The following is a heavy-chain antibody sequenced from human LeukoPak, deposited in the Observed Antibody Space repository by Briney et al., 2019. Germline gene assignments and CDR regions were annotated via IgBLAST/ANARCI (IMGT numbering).Heavy chain of an antibody. CDR2: ITSSSSHI. CDR1: GFTFSSYS. V-gene: IGHV3-21*01. J-gene: IGHJ5*02. Sequence: GGSLRLSCAASGFTFSSYSMNWVRQAPGKGLEWVSSITSSSSHIYDADSVKGRFTISRDNAKNSLYLQMNSLRAEDTAVYYCARDILTGYYPRGNWFDPWGQGTLVTVSS. CDR3: ARDILTGYYPRGNWFDP. D-gene: IGHD3-9*01.